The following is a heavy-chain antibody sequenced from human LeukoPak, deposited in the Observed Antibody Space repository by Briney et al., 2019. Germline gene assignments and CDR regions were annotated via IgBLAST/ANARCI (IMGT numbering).Heavy chain of an antibody. D-gene: IGHD1-26*01. Sequence: PGGSLRLSCAASGFTFSSYWMHWVRQAPGKGLVWVSRINSDGSSTTYADSVKGRFTISRDNAKNTLYLHMINLRAEDTAVYYCVRDDPRVGDAFDIWGQGTMVTVSS. J-gene: IGHJ3*02. CDR1: GFTFSSYW. CDR2: INSDGSST. CDR3: VRDDPRVGDAFDI. V-gene: IGHV3-74*01.